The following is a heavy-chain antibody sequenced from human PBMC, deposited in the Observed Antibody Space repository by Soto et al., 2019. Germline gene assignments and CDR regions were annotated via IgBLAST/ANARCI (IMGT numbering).Heavy chain of an antibody. CDR2: INHSGNT. J-gene: IGHJ6*02. Sequence: SETLSLTCAAYGGSFSGYHWIWIRRPPGEGLEWIGEINHSGNTSYNPSLKSRVTISVDTSKNQFSLKLSSVTAADTAVYYCARGVRYCSSTSCYYYYYYGMDVWGQGTTVTVSS. CDR1: GGSFSGYH. CDR3: ARGVRYCSSTSCYYYYYYGMDV. D-gene: IGHD2-2*01. V-gene: IGHV4-34*01.